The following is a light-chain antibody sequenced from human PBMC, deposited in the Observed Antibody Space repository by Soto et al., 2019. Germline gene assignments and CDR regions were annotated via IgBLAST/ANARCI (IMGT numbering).Light chain of an antibody. CDR1: QSLXSH. CDR3: QQYKKWPWT. CDR2: AAA. Sequence: ELRLTQSAATLSESPGGRVIVACRASQSLXSHFGWYQQRPGQAPRLLXTAAAITATDTPDRISGSGSETEFTLTISSLQSEDLAVYYYQQYKKWPWTFAQGTKVDIK. J-gene: IGKJ1*01. V-gene: IGKV3-15*01.